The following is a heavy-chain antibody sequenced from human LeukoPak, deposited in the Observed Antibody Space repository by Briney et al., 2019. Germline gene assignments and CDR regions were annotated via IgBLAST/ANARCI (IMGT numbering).Heavy chain of an antibody. CDR3: ARVGVGAYHFDS. V-gene: IGHV3-9*01. Sequence: GGSLRLSCAASGFTLDDYGMNWVRQAPGKGLEWVAGISWNSGSIGYADSVKGRFTISRDNTKNSLYLQINSLRTEDTAVYYCARVGVGAYHFDSWGQGTLVTVSS. CDR1: GFTLDDYG. D-gene: IGHD3-10*01. J-gene: IGHJ4*02. CDR2: ISWNSGSI.